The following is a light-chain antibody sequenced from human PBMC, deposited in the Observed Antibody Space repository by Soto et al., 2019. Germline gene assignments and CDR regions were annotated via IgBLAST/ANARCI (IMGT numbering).Light chain of an antibody. CDR3: AAWDDSLNGQVV. Sequence: QSVLTQPPSASGTPGQRVTISCSGSSSNIGSNTVNWYQQLPGTAPKLLIYSNNQRPSGVPDRFSGSKSGTSASLAISGLQCEDEADYYCAAWDDSLNGQVVFGGGTKLTVL. CDR2: SNN. CDR1: SSNIGSNT. J-gene: IGLJ2*01. V-gene: IGLV1-44*01.